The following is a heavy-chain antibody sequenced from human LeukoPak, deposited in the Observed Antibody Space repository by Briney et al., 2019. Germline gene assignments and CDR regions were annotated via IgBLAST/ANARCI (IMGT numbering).Heavy chain of an antibody. V-gene: IGHV3-23*01. CDR2: ISSSDGST. CDR1: GFAFYSYA. Sequence: GGSLRLSCAASGFAFYSYAMSWVRQAPGKGLEWVSAISSSDGSTYYADSVKGRFTISRDNSKNILYLQMSSLRAEDTAVYYCARDRFKEQKVRYFDHWGQGALVTVAT. CDR3: ARDRFKEQKVRYFDH. D-gene: IGHD1-26*01. J-gene: IGHJ4*02.